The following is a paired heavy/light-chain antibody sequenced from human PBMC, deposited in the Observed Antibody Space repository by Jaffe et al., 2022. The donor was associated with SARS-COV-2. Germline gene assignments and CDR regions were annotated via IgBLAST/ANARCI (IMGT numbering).Light chain of an antibody. CDR1: QSVSSSY. CDR2: GAS. CDR3: QQYGGSPYT. Sequence: EIVLTQSPGTLSLSPGERATLSCRARQSVSSSYLAWYQQKPGQAPRLLIYGASSRATGIPDRFSGSGSGTDFTLTISRLEPEDFAVYYCQQYGGSPYTFGQGTKLEI. J-gene: IGKJ2*01. V-gene: IGKV3-20*01.
Heavy chain of an antibody. CDR2: IYWDDDK. J-gene: IGHJ4*01. Sequence: QITLKESGPTLVKPTQTLTLTCTFSGFSLSSSGVGVGWIRQPPGKALEWLALIYWDDDKRYRSSLKSRLTITKDTSKNQVVLTMTNMDPVDTATYYCAHRLGGTALAPFNYWGQGILVTVSS. V-gene: IGHV2-5*02. CDR3: AHRLGGTALAPFNY. D-gene: IGHD5-18*01. CDR1: GFSLSSSGVG.